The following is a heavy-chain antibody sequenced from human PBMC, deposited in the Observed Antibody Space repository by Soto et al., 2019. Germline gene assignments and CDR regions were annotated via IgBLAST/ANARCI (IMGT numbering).Heavy chain of an antibody. J-gene: IGHJ3*02. CDR1: GYTFTSYG. Sequence: GASVKVSCKASGYTFTSYGISWVRQAPGQGLEWMGWISAYNGNTNYAQKLQGRVTMTTDTSTSTAYMELRSLRSDDTAVYYCEIGGGDHKRGAFDIWGQGTMVTGSS. CDR2: ISAYNGNT. V-gene: IGHV1-18*01. D-gene: IGHD2-21*01. CDR3: EIGGGDHKRGAFDI.